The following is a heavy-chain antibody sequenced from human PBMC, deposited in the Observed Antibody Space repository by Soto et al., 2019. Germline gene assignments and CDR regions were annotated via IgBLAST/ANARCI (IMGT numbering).Heavy chain of an antibody. D-gene: IGHD5-18*01. J-gene: IGHJ5*02. V-gene: IGHV4-34*01. CDR1: GGSFSGYY. CDR3: ARDEDTAMVTGDWFDP. Sequence: SETLSLTCAVYGGSFSGYYWSWIRQPPGKGLEWIGEINHSGSTNYNPSLKSRVTISVDTSKNQLSLKLSSVTAADTAVYYCARDEDTAMVTGDWFDPWGQGTLVTVSS. CDR2: INHSGST.